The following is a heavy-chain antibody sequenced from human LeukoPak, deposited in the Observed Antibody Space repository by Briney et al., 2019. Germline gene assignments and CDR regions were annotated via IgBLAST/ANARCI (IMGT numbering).Heavy chain of an antibody. D-gene: IGHD3-22*01. Sequence: PSETLSLTCAVYGGSFSGYYWSWIRQPAGKGLEWIGRIYTSGSTNYNPSLKSRVTMSVDTSKNQFSLKLSSVTAADTAVYYCATDLATNYYDSSGYLYWGQGTLVTVSS. J-gene: IGHJ4*02. CDR1: GGSFSGYY. CDR3: ATDLATNYYDSSGYLY. V-gene: IGHV4-59*10. CDR2: IYTSGST.